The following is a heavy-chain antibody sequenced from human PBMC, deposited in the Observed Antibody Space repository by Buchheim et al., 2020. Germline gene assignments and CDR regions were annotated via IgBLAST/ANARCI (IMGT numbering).Heavy chain of an antibody. V-gene: IGHV3-7*01. CDR2: IKPDGSDK. Sequence: EVQLVESGGGLVQPGGSLRLSCAASGFTFSSYSMSWVRQAPGTGLEWVADIKPDGSDKYYVDSVKGRFTISRDSSKNSLYLQMNSLRVEDTAVYYCARDNSGVYWGRGTL. CDR3: ARDNSGVY. J-gene: IGHJ4*02. CDR1: GFTFSSYS. D-gene: IGHD1-26*01.